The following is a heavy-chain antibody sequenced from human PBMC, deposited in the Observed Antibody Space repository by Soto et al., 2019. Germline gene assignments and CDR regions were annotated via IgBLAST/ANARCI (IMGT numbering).Heavy chain of an antibody. CDR2: IWYDGSNK. J-gene: IGHJ4*02. CDR3: AREGTDKYSSGWIDY. V-gene: IGHV3-33*01. D-gene: IGHD6-19*01. Sequence: LRLSCAASGFTFSSYGMHWVRQAPGKGLEWVAVIWYDGSNKYYADSVKGRFTISRDNSKNTLYLQMNSLRAEDTAVYYCAREGTDKYSSGWIDYWGQGTLVTVSS. CDR1: GFTFSSYG.